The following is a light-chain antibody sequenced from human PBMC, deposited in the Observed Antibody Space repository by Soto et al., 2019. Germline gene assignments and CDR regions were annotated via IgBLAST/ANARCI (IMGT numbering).Light chain of an antibody. CDR1: SSDVGAYNY. CDR3: SSYSSSITVL. V-gene: IGLV2-14*01. Sequence: QSVLTQPASVSGSPGQSITISCTGTSSDVGAYNYVSWYQQHPGKVPKLIIYEVSNRPSGVSNRFSGSKSGNTASLTISGLQAEDEADYYCSSYSSSITVLFGGGTKLTVL. CDR2: EVS. J-gene: IGLJ2*01.